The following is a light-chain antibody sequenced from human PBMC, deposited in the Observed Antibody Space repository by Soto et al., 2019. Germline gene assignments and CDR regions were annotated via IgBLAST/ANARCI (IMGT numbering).Light chain of an antibody. Sequence: EIVMTQSPATLSVSPGERATLSCRASQSVTSNLAWYQQKPGQAPRLLIYGASTRATGIPARFSGSGSGTEFTLTVSSLQSEDFAVYYCQQYNDWPMYTFGQGTKFEIK. V-gene: IGKV3-15*01. CDR2: GAS. J-gene: IGKJ2*01. CDR3: QQYNDWPMYT. CDR1: QSVTSN.